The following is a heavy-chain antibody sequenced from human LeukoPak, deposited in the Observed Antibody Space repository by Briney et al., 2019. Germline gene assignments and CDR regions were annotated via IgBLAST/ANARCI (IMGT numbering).Heavy chain of an antibody. CDR3: VKESGFMVAPNSAFDI. J-gene: IGHJ3*02. D-gene: IGHD4/OR15-4a*01. CDR1: GFTFNSYP. V-gene: IGHV3-64D*06. Sequence: GGSLRLSCSASGFTFNSYPVHWVRQAPGKGLEYVSGISRSGGSTYYADSVKGRFTISRDNSKNTLYLQMSSLRAEDTAVYYCVKESGFMVAPNSAFDIWGQGTMVTVSS. CDR2: ISRSGGST.